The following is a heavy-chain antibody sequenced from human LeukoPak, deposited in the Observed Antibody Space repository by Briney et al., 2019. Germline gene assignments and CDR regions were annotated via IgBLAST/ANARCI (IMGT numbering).Heavy chain of an antibody. Sequence: PGGSLRISCAASGFTFTSYGMHWVRQAPGKGLEWVAVISYDGTYKYYAGSVKGRFTISRDDSKNTLYLQTNSLRAEDTAVYYCAKDRDSSWYSGCFDYWGQGTLVTVSS. CDR1: GFTFTSYG. CDR3: AKDRDSSWYSGCFDY. D-gene: IGHD6-13*01. V-gene: IGHV3-30*18. CDR2: ISYDGTYK. J-gene: IGHJ4*02.